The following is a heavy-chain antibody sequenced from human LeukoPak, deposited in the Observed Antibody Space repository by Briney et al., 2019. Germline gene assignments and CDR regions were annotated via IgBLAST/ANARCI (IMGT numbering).Heavy chain of an antibody. CDR3: SRVYCGGDWYQFDP. D-gene: IGHD2-21*02. J-gene: IGHJ5*02. CDR1: GGSISTGSFY. Sequence: SQTLSLTCTVSGGSISTGSFYWNWIRQPAGKGLEWIGRIYTSGSTNYNPSLKSPVTISVDTSKNQFSLKLSSVTAADTAVYYCSRVYCGGDWYQFDPWGQGTLVTVSS. CDR2: IYTSGST. V-gene: IGHV4-61*02.